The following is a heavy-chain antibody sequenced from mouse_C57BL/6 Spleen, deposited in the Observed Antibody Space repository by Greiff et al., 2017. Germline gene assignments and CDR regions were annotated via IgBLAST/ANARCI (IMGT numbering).Heavy chain of an antibody. CDR3: ARDYYGSSSFDD. CDR2: IYPGDGDT. Sequence: VQLQESGAELVKPGASVKISCKASGYAFSSYWMNWVKQRPGKGLEWIGQIYPGDGDTNYNGKFKGKATLTADKSSSTAYMQLSSLTSEDSAVYFCARDYYGSSSFDDWGQGTTLTVSS. CDR1: GYAFSSYW. J-gene: IGHJ2*01. V-gene: IGHV1-80*01. D-gene: IGHD1-1*01.